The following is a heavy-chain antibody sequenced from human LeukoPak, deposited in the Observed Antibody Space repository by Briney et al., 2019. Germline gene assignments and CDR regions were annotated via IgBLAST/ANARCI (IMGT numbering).Heavy chain of an antibody. V-gene: IGHV1-69*05. CDR1: GGTFSSYA. Sequence: SVKVSCKASGGTFSSYAISWVRQAPGQGLERMGGIIPIFGTANYAQKFRGRVTITTDESTSTAYMELSSLRSEDTAVYYCARGPPMETMVVIPLDYWGQVTLVTVSS. J-gene: IGHJ4*02. CDR3: ARGPPMETMVVIPLDY. CDR2: IIPIFGTA. D-gene: IGHD2-21*01.